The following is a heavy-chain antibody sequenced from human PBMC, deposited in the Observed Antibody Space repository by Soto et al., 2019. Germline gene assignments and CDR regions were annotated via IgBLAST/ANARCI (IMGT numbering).Heavy chain of an antibody. Sequence: PSETLSLTCTVSGGSINYSYWTWIRQPPGKGLEWIGYISYTGSAYYNASLKSRLTISVDTSKNQFSLKLSSVAAADTALYYCARVNYGDYYYGMDVWGQGTTVTVSS. CDR1: GGSINYSY. J-gene: IGHJ6*02. V-gene: IGHV4-59*01. CDR3: ARVNYGDYYYGMDV. CDR2: ISYTGSA. D-gene: IGHD4-17*01.